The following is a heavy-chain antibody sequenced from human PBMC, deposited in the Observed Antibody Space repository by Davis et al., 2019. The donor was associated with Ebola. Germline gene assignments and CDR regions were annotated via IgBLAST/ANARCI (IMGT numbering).Heavy chain of an antibody. V-gene: IGHV1-58*01. CDR3: ARDRDCSSTSCRKVDAFDI. D-gene: IGHD2-2*01. Sequence: SVKVSCKASGFTFTSSAVQWVRQARGQRLEWIGWIVVGSGNTNYAQKFQDRVTITADESTSTAYMELSSLRSEDTAVYYCARDRDCSSTSCRKVDAFDIWGQGTMVTVSS. CDR1: GFTFTSSA. CDR2: IVVGSGNT. J-gene: IGHJ3*02.